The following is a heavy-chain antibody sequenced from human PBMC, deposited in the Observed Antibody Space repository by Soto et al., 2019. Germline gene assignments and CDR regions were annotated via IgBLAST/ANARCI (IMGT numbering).Heavy chain of an antibody. CDR1: GGTFSSYA. D-gene: IGHD2-2*02. CDR2: IIPIFGTA. CDR3: ARHGIVPAAINYYYGMDV. J-gene: IGHJ6*02. Sequence: QVQLVQSGAEVKKPGSSVKVSCKASGGTFSSYAISWVRQAPGQGLEWMGGIIPIFGTANYAQKFQGRVTITADESTSTAYMELSRLRSEDTAVYYCARHGIVPAAINYYYGMDVWGQGTTVTVSS. V-gene: IGHV1-69*12.